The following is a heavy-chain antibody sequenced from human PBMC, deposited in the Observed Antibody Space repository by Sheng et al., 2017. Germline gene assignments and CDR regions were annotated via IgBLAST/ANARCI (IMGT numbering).Heavy chain of an antibody. CDR1: GYTLTDHY. J-gene: IGHJ4*02. D-gene: IGHD2-15*01. V-gene: IGHV1-2*02. Sequence: QVQLVQSGAEVKKPGASVRVSCKASGYTLTDHYIHWVRQAPGQGLEWMGWIDPNSGSTYYVEKFQGRVTMTREMSVNTVYMEMRSVRLDDTAVFYCARGGAATSWYYWGQGT. CDR2: IDPNSGST. CDR3: ARGGAATSWYY.